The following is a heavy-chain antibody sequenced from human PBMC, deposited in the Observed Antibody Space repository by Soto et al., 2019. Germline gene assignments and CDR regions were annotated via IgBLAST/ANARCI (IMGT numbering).Heavy chain of an antibody. J-gene: IGHJ4*02. CDR3: ARGWGYDSTDYYYAY. Sequence: QVQLVQSGAEVRKPGSSVRVSCKASGGSFNRHTLSWVRQAPGPGLEWMGGILPIFGTANHAQKFQGRVTIIADESTSTVYMELSSLRSDDTAIYYCARGWGYDSTDYYYAYWGQGTLVIVSS. CDR1: GGSFNRHT. V-gene: IGHV1-69*01. CDR2: ILPIFGTA. D-gene: IGHD3-22*01.